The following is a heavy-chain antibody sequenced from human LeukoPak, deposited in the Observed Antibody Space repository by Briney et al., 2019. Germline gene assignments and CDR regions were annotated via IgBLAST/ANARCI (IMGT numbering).Heavy chain of an antibody. CDR2: VNHSGST. CDR1: GGSLSGYY. D-gene: IGHD3-10*01. Sequence: SETLSLTCAVYGGSLSGYYWGWIRQPPGKGLQWIGEVNHSGSTNYNPSLKSRVTISVDTSKNQFSLKLSSVTAADTAVYCCATSGGPINWSDPWGQGTLVTVSS. CDR3: ATSGGPINWSDP. J-gene: IGHJ5*02. V-gene: IGHV4-34*01.